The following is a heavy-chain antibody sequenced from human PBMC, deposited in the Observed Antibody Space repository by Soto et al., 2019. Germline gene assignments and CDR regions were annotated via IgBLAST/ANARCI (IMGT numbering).Heavy chain of an antibody. CDR1: GFTFDDYA. CDR3: AKALGALSSYYYYGMDV. CDR2: ISVDGGST. V-gene: IGHV3-43*02. D-gene: IGHD6-13*01. Sequence: GGSLRLSCAASGFTFDDYAMHWVRQAPGNGLEWVSLISVDGGSTYYADSVKGRFTISRDNSKNSLYLQMNSLRTEDTALYYCAKALGALSSYYYYGMDVWGQGTTVTVSS. J-gene: IGHJ6*02.